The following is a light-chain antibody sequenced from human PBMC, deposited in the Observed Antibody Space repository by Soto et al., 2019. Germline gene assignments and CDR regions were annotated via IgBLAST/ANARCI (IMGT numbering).Light chain of an antibody. CDR3: GTWDRSLSVYV. CDR1: SSDVGGYNY. Sequence: QSALTQPPSASGSPGQSVTISCTGTSSDVGGYNYVSWYQQHPGKAPKLMIYDNDQRPSGIPDRFSGSKSGTSATLVITGLQTGDEADYYCGTWDRSLSVYVFGFGTKLTVL. V-gene: IGLV2-8*01. CDR2: DND. J-gene: IGLJ1*01.